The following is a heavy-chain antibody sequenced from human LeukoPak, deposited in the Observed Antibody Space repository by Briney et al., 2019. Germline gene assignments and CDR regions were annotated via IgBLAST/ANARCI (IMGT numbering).Heavy chain of an antibody. CDR3: ARETRPPVGYFDY. V-gene: IGHV3-48*04. CDR1: GFTFSSYS. CDR2: ISSSSSTI. J-gene: IGHJ4*02. D-gene: IGHD1-26*01. Sequence: GGSLRLSCAASGFTFSSYSMNWVRQAPGKGLEWVSYISSSSSTIYYADSVKGRFTISRDNAKNSLYLQMNSLRAEDTAVYYCARETRPPVGYFDYWGQGTLVTVSS.